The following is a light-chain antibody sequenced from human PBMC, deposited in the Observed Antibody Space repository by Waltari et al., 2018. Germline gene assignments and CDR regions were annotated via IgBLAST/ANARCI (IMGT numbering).Light chain of an antibody. CDR2: NAS. Sequence: DIQLTQSPSTLSAVVGDRVIITCRASQSISGWLAWYQQKPGKDPKGLIYNASTLESVVPSRFSGSGSGTAFPLTLSILQPYDFATYYCQQYNGYVYTFGQGTKLEIK. CDR3: QQYNGYVYT. CDR1: QSISGW. V-gene: IGKV1-5*03. J-gene: IGKJ2*01.